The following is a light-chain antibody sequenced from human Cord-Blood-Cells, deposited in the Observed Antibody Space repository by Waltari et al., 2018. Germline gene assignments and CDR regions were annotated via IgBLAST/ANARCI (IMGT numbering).Light chain of an antibody. CDR1: NIGSKS. CDR3: QVWDSSSDREV. V-gene: IGLV3-21*03. J-gene: IGLJ3*02. Sequence: SYVLTQPPSVSVAPGKTARITCGGNNIGSKSVHWYQQKPGQAPVLVVYDDSDWPSGIPGRCSGSNSGNTATLTISRVEAGDEADYYCQVWDSSSDREVFGGGTKLTVL. CDR2: DDS.